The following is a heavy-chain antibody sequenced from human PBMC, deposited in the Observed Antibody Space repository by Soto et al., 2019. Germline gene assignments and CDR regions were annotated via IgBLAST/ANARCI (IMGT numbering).Heavy chain of an antibody. Sequence: QVQLVQSGAEVKKPGSSVKVSCKASGGTFSSYAISWVRQAPGQGLEWMGGIIPIFGTANYAQKFQGRVTITADKSTSTAYMELSSLRSEDTAVYYYARERLGFEGATEGNWFDPWGQGTLVTVSS. CDR3: ARERLGFEGATEGNWFDP. V-gene: IGHV1-69*06. D-gene: IGHD1-26*01. J-gene: IGHJ5*02. CDR2: IIPIFGTA. CDR1: GGTFSSYA.